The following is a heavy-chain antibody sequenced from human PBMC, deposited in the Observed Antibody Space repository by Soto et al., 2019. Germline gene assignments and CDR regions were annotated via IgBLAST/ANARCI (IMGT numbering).Heavy chain of an antibody. CDR1: GFTFSSYA. CDR3: ARGGLGTVVTPENY. Sequence: QVQLVESGGGMVQPGRSLRLSCAASGFTFSSYAMHWVRQAPGKGLEWVALISYDGSNKYYADSVKGRFTISRDNSKNTLYLQMNSLRAEDTAVYYCARGGLGTVVTPENYWGQGTLVTVSS. V-gene: IGHV3-30-3*01. CDR2: ISYDGSNK. D-gene: IGHD2-21*02. J-gene: IGHJ4*02.